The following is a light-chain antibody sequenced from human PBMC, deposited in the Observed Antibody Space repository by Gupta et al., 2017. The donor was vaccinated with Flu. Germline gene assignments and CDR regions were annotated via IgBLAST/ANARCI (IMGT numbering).Light chain of an antibody. V-gene: IGLV8-61*01. J-gene: IGLJ2*01. CDR3: SLYMGSGISV. CDR2: STN. Sequence: QTVVTQEPSFSVSPGGTITLTCGLSSGAVSITYYPSWFQETPGQAPRTLIQSTNSRFPGVPDRFSGSILGDKAALIITGAQAEDESNYYCSLYMGSGISVFGGGTKLTVL. CDR1: SGAVSITYY.